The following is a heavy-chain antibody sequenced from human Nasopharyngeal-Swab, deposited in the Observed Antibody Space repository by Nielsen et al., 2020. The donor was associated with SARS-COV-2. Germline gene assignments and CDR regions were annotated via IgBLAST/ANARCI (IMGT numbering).Heavy chain of an antibody. J-gene: IGHJ4*02. CDR2: IYHSGST. Sequence: GSLRLSCTVSGYSISSGYYWGWIRPPPGKGLEWIGSIYHSGSTYYNPSLKSRVTISVDTSKNQFSLKLSSVTAADTAVYYCASVNGYDFWSGYYHPFDYWGQGTLVTVSS. CDR1: GYSISSGYY. D-gene: IGHD3-3*01. V-gene: IGHV4-38-2*02. CDR3: ASVNGYDFWSGYYHPFDY.